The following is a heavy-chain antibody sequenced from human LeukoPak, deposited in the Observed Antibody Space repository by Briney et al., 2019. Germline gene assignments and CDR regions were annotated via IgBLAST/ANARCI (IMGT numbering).Heavy chain of an antibody. CDR2: IYYSGST. V-gene: IGHV4-59*08. D-gene: IGHD6-19*01. CDR3: AGAVAAYYFDY. CDR1: GGSISTYY. J-gene: IGHJ4*02. Sequence: SETLSLTCTFSGGSISTYYWSWIRQPPGKGLEWIGYIYYSGSTNYNPSLKSRVTISVDTSKNQFSLKLSSVTAADTAVYFCAGAVAAYYFDYWGQGTLVTVSS.